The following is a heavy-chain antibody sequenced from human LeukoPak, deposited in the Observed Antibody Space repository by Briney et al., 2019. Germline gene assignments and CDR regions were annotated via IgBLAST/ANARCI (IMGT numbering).Heavy chain of an antibody. D-gene: IGHD1-26*01. CDR3: ARDKIVGATHFDY. CDR2: ISSSSSTI. V-gene: IGHV3-48*01. J-gene: IGHJ4*02. CDR1: GFTFSIYS. Sequence: GGSLRLSCEASGFTFSIYSMNWVRQAPGKGLEWVSYISSSSSTIYYADSVKGRFTISRDNAKNSLYLQMNSLRAEDTAVYYCARDKIVGATHFDYWGQGTLVTVSS.